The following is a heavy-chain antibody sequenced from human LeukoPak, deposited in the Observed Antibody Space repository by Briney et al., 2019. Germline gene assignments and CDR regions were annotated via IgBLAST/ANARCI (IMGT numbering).Heavy chain of an antibody. CDR2: TYYSGST. CDR1: GGSISSYY. Sequence: SETLSLTCTVSGGSISSYYWSWIRQPPGKGLEWIGYTYYSGSTNYNPSLKSRVTISVDTSKNQFSLKLSSVTAADTAVYYCARDQHPHAELLWFGEANYYYYGMDVWGQGTTVTVSS. D-gene: IGHD3-10*01. V-gene: IGHV4-59*01. CDR3: ARDQHPHAELLWFGEANYYYYGMDV. J-gene: IGHJ6*02.